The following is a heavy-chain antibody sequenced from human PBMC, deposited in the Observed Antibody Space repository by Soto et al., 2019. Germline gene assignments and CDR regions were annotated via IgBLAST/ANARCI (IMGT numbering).Heavy chain of an antibody. D-gene: IGHD3-3*01. J-gene: IGHJ3*02. CDR3: ASSYDFWSGPNDAFDI. CDR1: GYTFTSYY. CDR2: INPSGGST. Sequence: ASVKVSCKASGYTFTSYYMHWVRQAPGQGLEWMGIINPSGGSTSYAQKFQGRVTITRDTSTSTVYMELSSLRSEDTAVYYCASSYDFWSGPNDAFDIWGQGTIVTVSS. V-gene: IGHV1-46*01.